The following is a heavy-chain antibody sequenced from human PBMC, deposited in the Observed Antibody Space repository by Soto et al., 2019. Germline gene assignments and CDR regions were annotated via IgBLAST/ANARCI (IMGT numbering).Heavy chain of an antibody. J-gene: IGHJ4*02. D-gene: IGHD3-10*01. CDR2: IIPIFGTA. CDR1: GCTFSSYA. Sequence: ASVKVSCKASGCTFSSYAISWVRQAPGQGLDWMGGIIPIFGTANYAQKFQGRDTITADESTSTAYMELSSLRSADTAVYYCARVEGYGSGIVYWAQGALVTVSS. CDR3: ARVEGYGSGIVY. V-gene: IGHV1-69*13.